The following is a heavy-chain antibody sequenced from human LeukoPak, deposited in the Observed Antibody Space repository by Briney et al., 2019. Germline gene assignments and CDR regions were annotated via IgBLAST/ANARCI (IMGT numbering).Heavy chain of an antibody. D-gene: IGHD3-22*01. CDR3: ARGYDTTGYFSY. Sequence: ASVKVSCKASGYTFPSYFMHWVRQAPGQGLEWMGIINPTGGSTTYAQKFQGRVTMTRDTSTSTVYMELSSLRSDDTAVYYCARGYDTTGYFSYWGQGTLVTVSS. CDR2: INPTGGST. V-gene: IGHV1-46*01. J-gene: IGHJ4*02. CDR1: GYTFPSYF.